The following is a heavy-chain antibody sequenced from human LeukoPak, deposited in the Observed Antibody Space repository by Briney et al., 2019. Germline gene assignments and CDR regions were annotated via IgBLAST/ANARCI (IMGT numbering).Heavy chain of an antibody. V-gene: IGHV3-11*01. CDR3: ARSADSSGYFREIPLYYFDY. D-gene: IGHD3-22*01. CDR1: GFTFSYFY. Sequence: GSLELSCAASGFTFSYFYMTWIRQAPGKGLEWISHISNSGSTIHYADSLKGRFTISRDNAKNSLYLRINSLRAEDTAVYYCARSADSSGYFREIPLYYFDYWGQGTLVTVSS. J-gene: IGHJ4*02. CDR2: ISNSGSTI.